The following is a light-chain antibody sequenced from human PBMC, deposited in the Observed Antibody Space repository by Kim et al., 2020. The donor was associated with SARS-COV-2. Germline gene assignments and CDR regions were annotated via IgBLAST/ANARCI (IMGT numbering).Light chain of an antibody. CDR1: SGDIVSNN. J-gene: IGLJ2*01. CDR3: AAWDDSLSGV. Sequence: PGQRVTIACSGSSGDIVSNNVYWCQQLQPADPKVLIYRNNQRPSGVTDRCSGAKSVTSTSLAISGLRSEKEADYYCAAWDDSLSGVFGGGTQLTVL. CDR2: RNN. V-gene: IGLV1-47*01.